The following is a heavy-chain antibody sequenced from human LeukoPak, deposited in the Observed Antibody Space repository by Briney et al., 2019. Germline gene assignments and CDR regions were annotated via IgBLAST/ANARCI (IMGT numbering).Heavy chain of an antibody. D-gene: IGHD2-2*01. CDR3: ARDQGCTSTNCYSLFFHY. CDR2: IWYDGSNK. Sequence: GGSLRLSCAASGFTFSSYGMHWVRQAPGKGLEWVAVIWYDGSNKYYADSVKGRFTISRDNSKNTLYLQMNSLRAEDTAVYYCARDQGCTSTNCYSLFFHYWGQGTLVTVSS. J-gene: IGHJ4*02. V-gene: IGHV3-33*01. CDR1: GFTFSSYG.